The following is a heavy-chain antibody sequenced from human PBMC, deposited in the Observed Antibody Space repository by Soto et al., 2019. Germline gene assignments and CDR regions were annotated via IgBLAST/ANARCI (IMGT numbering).Heavy chain of an antibody. J-gene: IGHJ6*02. Sequence: QVQLVQSGGEVKKPGASVKVSCKTSGYSFTTYGISWVRQAPGQGLEWMGWISAYNGNTNYAQKLQDRATMTTDTSTSTAYMELRSLISDDTAVYYCAREGPAPYYYYGMDVWGQGSTVTVSS. CDR3: AREGPAPYYYYGMDV. CDR2: ISAYNGNT. CDR1: GYSFTTYG. V-gene: IGHV1-18*01.